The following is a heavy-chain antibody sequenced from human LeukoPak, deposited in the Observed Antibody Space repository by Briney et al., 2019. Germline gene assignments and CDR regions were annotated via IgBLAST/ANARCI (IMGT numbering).Heavy chain of an antibody. V-gene: IGHV3-33*01. J-gene: IGHJ6*02. CDR2: TWYDGSNK. CDR3: ARDGTMVRGVIFGMDV. CDR1: GFTFSSYG. Sequence: PGGSLRLSCAASGFTFSSYGMHWVRQAPGKGLEWVAVTWYDGSNKYYADSVKGRFTISRDNSKNTLYLQMNSLRAEDTAVYYCARDGTMVRGVIFGMDVWGQGTTVTVSS. D-gene: IGHD3-10*01.